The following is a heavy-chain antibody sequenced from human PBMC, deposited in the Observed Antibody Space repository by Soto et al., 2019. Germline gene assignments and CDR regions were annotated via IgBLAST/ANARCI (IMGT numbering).Heavy chain of an antibody. CDR2: IIPIFGTA. Sequence: SVKVSCKASGGTFSSYAISWVRQAPGQGLEWMGGIIPIFGTANYAQKFQGRVTVTADESTSTAYMELSSLRSEDTAVYYCAREGRGDKGRYYYGMDVWGQGTTVTVSS. V-gene: IGHV1-69*13. CDR1: GGTFSSYA. CDR3: AREGRGDKGRYYYGMDV. J-gene: IGHJ6*02. D-gene: IGHD2-21*02.